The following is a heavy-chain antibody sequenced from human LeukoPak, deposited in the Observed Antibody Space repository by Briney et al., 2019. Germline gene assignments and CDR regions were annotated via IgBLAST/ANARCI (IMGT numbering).Heavy chain of an antibody. CDR1: GFTFSSYE. CDR2: IYYSGST. J-gene: IGHJ4*02. Sequence: GSLRLSCAASGFTFSSYEMNWVRQPPGKGLEWIGSIYYSGSTYYNPSLKSRVTISVDTSKNQFSLKLSSVTAADAAVYYCARDSRLLVRMIDYWGQGTLVTVSS. CDR3: ARDSRLLVRMIDY. V-gene: IGHV4-59*12. D-gene: IGHD4-23*01.